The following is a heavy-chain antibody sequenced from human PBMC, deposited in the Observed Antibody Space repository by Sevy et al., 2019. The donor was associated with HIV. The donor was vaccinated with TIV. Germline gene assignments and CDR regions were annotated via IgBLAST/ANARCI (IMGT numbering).Heavy chain of an antibody. V-gene: IGHV3-30*04. J-gene: IGHJ4*02. CDR3: ARDADWSLNY. CDR1: GFTFSDYV. CDR2: ISHDTTVK. D-gene: IGHD3-9*01. Sequence: GGSLRLSCAASGFTFSDYVMHWVRQAPGKGLEWLARISHDTTVKYYADSLKGRFTISIDNSKNTLYLQMNSLRHEDTAVYHCARDADWSLNYWGQGTLVTVSS.